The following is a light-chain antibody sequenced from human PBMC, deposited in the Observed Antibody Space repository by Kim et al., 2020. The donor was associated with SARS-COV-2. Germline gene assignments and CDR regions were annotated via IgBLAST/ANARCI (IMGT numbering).Light chain of an antibody. CDR2: DAS. Sequence: SASVGDGVTIACQASQDISNYLNWYQQKPGKAPRLLIYDASNLEAGVPSRFSGSGSGTDFTFTISSLQPEDIATYYCQQYDNLPTFGQGTRLEIK. CDR1: QDISNY. J-gene: IGKJ5*01. V-gene: IGKV1-33*01. CDR3: QQYDNLPT.